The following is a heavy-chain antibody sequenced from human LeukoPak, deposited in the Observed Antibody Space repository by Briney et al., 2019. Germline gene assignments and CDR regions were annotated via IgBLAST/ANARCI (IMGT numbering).Heavy chain of an antibody. D-gene: IGHD5-12*01. J-gene: IGHJ4*02. CDR3: AKSPYSGYDFFDY. CDR2: ISYDGGNK. V-gene: IGHV3-30*18. CDR1: GFTFSSYG. Sequence: GGSLRLSCAASGFTFSSYGMHWVRQAPGKGLEWLAVISYDGGNKYYADSVKGRFTISRDNSKNTLYLQMNSLRAEDTAVYYCAKSPYSGYDFFDYWGQGTLVTVSS.